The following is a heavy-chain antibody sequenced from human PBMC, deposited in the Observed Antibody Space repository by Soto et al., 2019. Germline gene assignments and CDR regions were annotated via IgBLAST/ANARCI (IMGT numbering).Heavy chain of an antibody. J-gene: IGHJ4*02. Sequence: EVQLVESGGGLVQPGRSPRLSCAASGFTFDDYAMHWVRQPPGKGLEWVSGIHWNGGITGYADSVRGRFTISRDNAKNSLYLQMNSLRAEDTALYHCAKTTGRTGWDHFDSWGQGALVTVSS. D-gene: IGHD3-10*01. CDR1: GFTFDDYA. CDR3: AKTTGRTGWDHFDS. V-gene: IGHV3-9*01. CDR2: IHWNGGIT.